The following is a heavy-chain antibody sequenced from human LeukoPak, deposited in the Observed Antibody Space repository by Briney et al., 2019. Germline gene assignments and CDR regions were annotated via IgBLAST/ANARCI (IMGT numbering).Heavy chain of an antibody. CDR3: ARLHYGSGSYIHYFDY. J-gene: IGHJ4*02. D-gene: IGHD3-10*01. Sequence: ASVKVSCKASGGTFSSYAITWVRQAPGQGLEWMGGIVPIFGTANYAQKFQGRVTVTRDTSTSTVYMELSSLRSEDTAVYYCARLHYGSGSYIHYFDYWGQGTLVTVSS. V-gene: IGHV1-69*05. CDR2: IVPIFGTA. CDR1: GGTFSSYA.